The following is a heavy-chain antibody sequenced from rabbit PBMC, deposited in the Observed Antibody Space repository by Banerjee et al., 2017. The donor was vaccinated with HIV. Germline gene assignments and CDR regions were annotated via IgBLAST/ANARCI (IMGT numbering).Heavy chain of an antibody. J-gene: IGHJ4*01. Sequence: QEQLVESGGGLVQPGGSLKLSCKASGFDFSSYYYMCWVRQAPGKGLELIACIYTSSGSTWYASWVNGRFTISKTSSTTVTLQMTSLTAADTATYFCATDLHGGTVYYELWGPGTLVTVS. CDR1: GFDFSSYYY. V-gene: IGHV1S45*01. D-gene: IGHD8-1*01. CDR3: ATDLHGGTVYYEL. CDR2: IYTSSGST.